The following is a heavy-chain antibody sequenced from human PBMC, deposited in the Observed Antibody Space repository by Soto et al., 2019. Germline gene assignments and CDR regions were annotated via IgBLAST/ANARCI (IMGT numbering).Heavy chain of an antibody. J-gene: IGHJ4*02. Sequence: GESLKIFCKGSGFHFTSYWIGWVRQMPGKGLEWMGIIYPGDSDTRYSPSFQGQVTISADKFISTAYLQWSSLKASDTAMYYCARVSSSWYHLSFDDWGQGTLVTVSS. CDR2: IYPGDSDT. CDR3: ARVSSSWYHLSFDD. D-gene: IGHD6-13*01. V-gene: IGHV5-51*01. CDR1: GFHFTSYW.